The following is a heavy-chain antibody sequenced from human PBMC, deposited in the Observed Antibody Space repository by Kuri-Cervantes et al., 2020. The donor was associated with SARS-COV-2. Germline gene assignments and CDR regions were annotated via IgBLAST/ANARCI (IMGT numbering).Heavy chain of an antibody. CDR3: ARDRAVAGQTYYYYGMDV. V-gene: IGHV1-18*04. J-gene: IGHJ6*02. CDR2: ISAYNGNT. Sequence: ASVKVSCKASGDTFTSYGISWVRQAPGQGLEWMGWISAYNGNTNYAQKLQGRVTVTTDTSTSTAYMELRSLRSDDTAVYYCARDRAVAGQTYYYYGMDVWGQGTTVTVSS. D-gene: IGHD6-19*01. CDR1: GDTFTSYG.